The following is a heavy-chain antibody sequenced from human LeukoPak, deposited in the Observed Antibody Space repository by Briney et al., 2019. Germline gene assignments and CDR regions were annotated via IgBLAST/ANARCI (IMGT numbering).Heavy chain of an antibody. CDR2: IYTSGST. J-gene: IGHJ3*02. Sequence: SETLSLTCTVSGGSISSSSYYWGWIRQPPGKGLEWIGYIYTSGSTNYNPSLKSRVTISVDTSKNQFSLKLSSVTAADTAVYYCARNWSFDAFDIWGQGTMVTVSS. V-gene: IGHV4-61*05. CDR1: GGSISSSSYY. CDR3: ARNWSFDAFDI.